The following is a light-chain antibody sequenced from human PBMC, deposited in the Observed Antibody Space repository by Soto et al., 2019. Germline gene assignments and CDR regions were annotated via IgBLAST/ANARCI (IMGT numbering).Light chain of an antibody. Sequence: QSLLTQPASVSGSPGQSITISCTGTSSDVGGYNYVSWYQQHPGKAPKVMIYDVSHRPSGVSNRFSGSKSGNTASLTISGLQAEDEADYYCSSYRSSSTLDVFGSGTKVTVL. V-gene: IGLV2-14*01. CDR1: SSDVGGYNY. CDR3: SSYRSSSTLDV. J-gene: IGLJ1*01. CDR2: DVS.